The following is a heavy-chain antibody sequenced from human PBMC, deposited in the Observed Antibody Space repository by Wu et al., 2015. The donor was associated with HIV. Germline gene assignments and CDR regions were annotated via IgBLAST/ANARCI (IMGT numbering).Heavy chain of an antibody. V-gene: IGHV1-69*05. D-gene: IGHD6-19*01. J-gene: IGHJ6*02. CDR3: ARGKQLPKLNGLDV. Sequence: QVHLVQSGAEVKKPGSSVKVSCKDSGGTLNSYTFSWVRQAAGQGLEWVGRVIPIFGTTNYAQKFQGRVTITTDESTSTVYMELTRLTSEDTAVYYCARGKQLPKLNGLDVWGQGTSVTVSS. CDR1: GGTLNSYT. CDR2: VIPIFGTT.